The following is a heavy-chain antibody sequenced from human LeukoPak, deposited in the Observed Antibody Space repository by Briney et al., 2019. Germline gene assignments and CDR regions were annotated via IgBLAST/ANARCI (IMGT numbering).Heavy chain of an antibody. V-gene: IGHV3-23*01. CDR1: GFTFSSYA. J-gene: IGHJ1*01. Sequence: GGSLRLSCAASGFTFSSYAMSWVRQAPGKGLEWVSAISGSGGSTYYADSVKGRFTISRDNSKNTLYLQMNSLRAEDTAVYYCARVPYIAAAGMGYFQHWGQGTLVTVSS. CDR3: ARVPYIAAAGMGYFQH. D-gene: IGHD6-13*01. CDR2: ISGSGGST.